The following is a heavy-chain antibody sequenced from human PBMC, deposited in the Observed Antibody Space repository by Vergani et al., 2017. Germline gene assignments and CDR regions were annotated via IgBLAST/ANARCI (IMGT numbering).Heavy chain of an antibody. CDR1: GFTVSSNY. CDR3: AREHWWEAAAGPGGSYYYGMDV. Sequence: EVQLVESGGGLIQPGGSLRLSCAASGFTVSSNYMSWVRPAPGKGLEWVSVIYSGGRTYDADSVKGRVTISSDNSNNTLYLQMNSLRAEDRAVYYCAREHWWEAAAGPGGSYYYGMDVWGQGTMVTVSS. V-gene: IGHV3-53*01. CDR2: IYSGGRT. J-gene: IGHJ6*02. D-gene: IGHD6-13*01.